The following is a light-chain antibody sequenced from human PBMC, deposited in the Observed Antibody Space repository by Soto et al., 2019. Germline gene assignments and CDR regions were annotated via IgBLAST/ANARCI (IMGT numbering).Light chain of an antibody. Sequence: QSVLPQPPSVSGAPGQRVTISCTGSSSNIGAGYDVHWYQQLPGTAPKLLIFGNNNRPPGVPDRFSGSKSGTSASLAITGLKAEDEADYDCQAYDSSVRGWVFGGGTQRTVL. CDR2: GNN. CDR3: QAYDSSVRGWV. J-gene: IGLJ3*02. V-gene: IGLV1-40*01. CDR1: SSNIGAGYD.